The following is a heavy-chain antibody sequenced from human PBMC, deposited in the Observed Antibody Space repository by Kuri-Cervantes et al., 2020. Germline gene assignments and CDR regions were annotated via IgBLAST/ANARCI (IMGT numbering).Heavy chain of an antibody. CDR1: GFTFSNYW. Sequence: GESLKISCAASGFTFSNYWMSWVRQAPGKGLEWVSVIYSGGSTYYADSVKGRFTISRDNSKNTLYLQMNSLRAEDTAVYYCARQPYDYSSGWYGAFDIWGQGTMVTVSS. J-gene: IGHJ3*02. CDR2: IYSGGST. CDR3: ARQPYDYSSGWYGAFDI. D-gene: IGHD6-19*01. V-gene: IGHV3-66*04.